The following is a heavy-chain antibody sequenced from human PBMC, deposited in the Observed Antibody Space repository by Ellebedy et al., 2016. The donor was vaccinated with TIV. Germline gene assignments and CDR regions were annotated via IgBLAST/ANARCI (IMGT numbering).Heavy chain of an antibody. CDR2: MSQSGNT. J-gene: IGHJ4*02. CDR3: AEGRSGWYYFDY. D-gene: IGHD6-19*01. Sequence: SETLSLTCAAYSGSLSGYYWSWVRQSPGRGLEWIGEMSQSGNTNYNPSLKSRATITVDTSKNHFSLRLSSVTAADTAVYYCAEGRSGWYYFDYWGQGTLVAVSS. V-gene: IGHV4-34*01. CDR1: SGSLSGYY.